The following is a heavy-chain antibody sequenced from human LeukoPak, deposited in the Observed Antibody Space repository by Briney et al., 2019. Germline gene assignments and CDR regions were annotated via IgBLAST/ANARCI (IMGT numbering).Heavy chain of an antibody. D-gene: IGHD3-10*01. V-gene: IGHV1-46*01. CDR2: INPSGGST. J-gene: IGHJ4*02. CDR1: GYTFTSYY. CDR3: ARDLGDYYGSGSSPDY. Sequence: GASVEVSCKASGYTFTSYYMHWVRQAPGQGLEWMGIINPSGGSTSYAQKFQGRVTMTRDTSTSTVYMELSSLRSEDTAVYYCARDLGDYYGSGSSPDYWGQGTLVTVSS.